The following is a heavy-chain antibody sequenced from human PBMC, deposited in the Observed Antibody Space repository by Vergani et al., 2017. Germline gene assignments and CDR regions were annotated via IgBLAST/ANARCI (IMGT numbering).Heavy chain of an antibody. CDR1: GGSISSGDYY. J-gene: IGHJ6*02. Sequence: QVQLQESGPGLVKPSQTLSLTCTVSGGSISSGDYYWSWIRQPPGKGLEWIGYSYYSGSTYYNPTLKSRVTISVDTSKNQFALKLSSVTAADTAVYYCARDHLNYYYYYGMDVWGQGTTVTVSS. V-gene: IGHV4-30-4*01. CDR3: ARDHLNYYYYYGMDV. CDR2: SYYSGST.